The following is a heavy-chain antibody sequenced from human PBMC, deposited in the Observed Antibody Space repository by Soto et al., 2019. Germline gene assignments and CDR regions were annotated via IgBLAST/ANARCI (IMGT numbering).Heavy chain of an antibody. CDR3: AKEKGASGGQTVFCP. CDR1: GFTFSSYA. Sequence: PGGSLRLSCAASGFTFSSYAMRWVRQAPGKGLEWVSGISNSGTSTYYAHSVKGRFTISRDNSKNTLFLQMNSLGGEDTALYYLAKEKGASGGQTVFCPWGQGTLGTVPS. D-gene: IGHD5-12*01. CDR2: ISNSGTST. J-gene: IGHJ5*02. V-gene: IGHV3-23*01.